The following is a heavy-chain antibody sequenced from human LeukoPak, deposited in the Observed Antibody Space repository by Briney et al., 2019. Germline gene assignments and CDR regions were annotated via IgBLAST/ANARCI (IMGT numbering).Heavy chain of an antibody. CDR2: IGYDGSNK. CDR1: GFTLSSYG. V-gene: IGHV3-33*01. J-gene: IGHJ4*02. D-gene: IGHD3-16*02. Sequence: GRSLRLSCAASGFTLSSYGMHWVRQAPGKGLEWVAVIGYDGSNKYYADSVKGRFTISRDNSKNTLYLQMDSLRAEDTAVYSCAREDVYGSYQDYWGQGTLVTVSS. CDR3: AREDVYGSYQDY.